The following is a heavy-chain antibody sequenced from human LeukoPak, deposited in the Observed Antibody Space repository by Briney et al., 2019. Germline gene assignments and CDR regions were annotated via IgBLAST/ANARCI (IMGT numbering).Heavy chain of an antibody. CDR1: GFTFSSYS. D-gene: IGHD3-10*01. CDR2: ISSSSSYI. Sequence: GGSLRLSXAASGFTFSSYSMNWVRQAPGKGLEWVSSISSSSSYIYYADSVKGRFTISRDNAKNSLYLQMNSLRAEDTAVYYRARVGSQKIDYWGQGTLVTVSS. V-gene: IGHV3-21*01. J-gene: IGHJ4*02. CDR3: ARVGSQKIDY.